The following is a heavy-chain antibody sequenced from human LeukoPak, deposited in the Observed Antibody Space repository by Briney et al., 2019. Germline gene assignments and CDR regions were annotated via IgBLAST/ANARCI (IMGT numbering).Heavy chain of an antibody. CDR3: AKDPRQDGDFWTDAFDI. D-gene: IGHD3-3*01. J-gene: IGHJ3*02. V-gene: IGHV3-30*02. CDR1: GFTSSSYG. Sequence: GGSLRLSCAASGFTSSSYGMHWVRQAPGKGLEWVAFIRYDGSNKYYADSVKGRFTISRDNSKNTLYLQMNSLRAEDTAVYYCAKDPRQDGDFWTDAFDIWGQGTMVTVSS. CDR2: IRYDGSNK.